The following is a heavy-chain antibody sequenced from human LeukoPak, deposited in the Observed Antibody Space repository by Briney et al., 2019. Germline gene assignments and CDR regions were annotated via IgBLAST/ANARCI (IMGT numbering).Heavy chain of an antibody. CDR3: ARVSPPSTDYGDYFDY. V-gene: IGHV4-59*12. CDR2: IYSSGST. Sequence: SETLSLTCSVSGGSISGWYWSWIRQPPGKGLEWIGHIYSSGSTNYNPSLKSRVTISVDTSKNQFSLKLSSVTAADTAVYYCARVSPPSTDYGDYFDYWGQGTLVTVSS. J-gene: IGHJ4*02. CDR1: GGSISGWY. D-gene: IGHD4-17*01.